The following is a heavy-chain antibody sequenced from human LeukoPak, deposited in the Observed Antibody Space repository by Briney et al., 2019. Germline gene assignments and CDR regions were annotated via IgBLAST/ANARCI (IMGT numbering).Heavy chain of an antibody. CDR3: ARKISGWSTYYFDY. CDR1: GYTFTGYY. V-gene: IGHV1-2*06. CDR2: INPNSGDT. J-gene: IGHJ4*02. D-gene: IGHD6-19*01. Sequence: ASVKVSCKASGYTFTGYYMHWVRQAPGQGLEWMGRINPNSGDTNYAQKFQGRVTTTRDTSISTAYMELSRLRSDDTAVYYCARKISGWSTYYFDYWGQGTLVTVSS.